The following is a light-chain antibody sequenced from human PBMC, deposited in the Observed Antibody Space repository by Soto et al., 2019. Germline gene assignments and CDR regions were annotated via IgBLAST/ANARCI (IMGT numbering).Light chain of an antibody. CDR2: AAS. Sequence: DIQITHSPSSLSASVGVRVTITCRASQSISSYLSWYQQKPGKAPKLLIYAASSLQSGVPSRFSGCGSGTDFTLTISSLQPEDFATCCCLQSYSTPRTCGQGTKVEIK. CDR1: QSISSY. V-gene: IGKV1-39*01. J-gene: IGKJ1*01. CDR3: LQSYSTPRT.